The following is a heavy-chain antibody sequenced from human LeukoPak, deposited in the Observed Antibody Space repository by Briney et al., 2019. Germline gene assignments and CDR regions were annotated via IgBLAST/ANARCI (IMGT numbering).Heavy chain of an antibody. J-gene: IGHJ4*02. CDR1: GFTFSSYG. D-gene: IGHD3-10*01. CDR3: ARDARGLDY. Sequence: AGGSLRLSCAASGFTFSSYGMPWVRQAPGKGLEWVAVIWYDGSNKYYAASVKGRFTISRANSKNTLYLQMNSLRAEDMAVYSCARDARGLDYWGQGTLVTVSS. V-gene: IGHV3-33*01. CDR2: IWYDGSNK.